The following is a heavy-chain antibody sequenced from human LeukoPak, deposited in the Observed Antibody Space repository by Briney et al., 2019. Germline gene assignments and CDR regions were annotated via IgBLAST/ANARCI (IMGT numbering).Heavy chain of an antibody. CDR1: GGSINSYF. CDR3: ARKSSRGGFNGFDFWYFDL. CDR2: ISYSGST. V-gene: IGHV4-59*08. D-gene: IGHD5-12*01. Sequence: PSETPSLTCTVSGGSINSYFWSWLRQPPGKRLEWIGYISYSGSTDYNPSLKRRVTLSVDTSKNRLSLKLSSVTAADTAVYYCARKSSRGGFNGFDFWYFDLWGRGTLVTVSS. J-gene: IGHJ2*01.